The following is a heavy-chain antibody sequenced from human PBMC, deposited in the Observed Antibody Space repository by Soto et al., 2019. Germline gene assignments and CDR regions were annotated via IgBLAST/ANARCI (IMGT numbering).Heavy chain of an antibody. CDR3: AREVPYGYSRFDY. CDR2: VNAGNDNT. Sequence: QVHLVQSGAEVKKPGASVKVSCKTSGYTFTNNVIHWVRQAPGQRLEWMGWVNAGNDNTKWSREFQGRLNLTKDTSATTDYMELSSLTSEDTAIYFCAREVPYGYSRFDYWGQGTLVTVSS. J-gene: IGHJ4*02. V-gene: IGHV1-3*01. CDR1: GYTFTNNV. D-gene: IGHD5-18*01.